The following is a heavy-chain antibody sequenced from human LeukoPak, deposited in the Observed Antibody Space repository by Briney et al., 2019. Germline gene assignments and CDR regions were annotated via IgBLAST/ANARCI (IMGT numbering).Heavy chain of an antibody. Sequence: PSETLSLTCTVSGGSISSYYWSWIRQPPGKGLEWIGYIYYSGSTNYNPSLKSRVTISVDTSKNQFSLKLSSVTAADPAVYYCASAPWDLSVFDTWGQGTMVTVSS. D-gene: IGHD1-26*01. J-gene: IGHJ3*02. CDR2: IYYSGST. CDR3: ASAPWDLSVFDT. V-gene: IGHV4-59*01. CDR1: GGSISSYY.